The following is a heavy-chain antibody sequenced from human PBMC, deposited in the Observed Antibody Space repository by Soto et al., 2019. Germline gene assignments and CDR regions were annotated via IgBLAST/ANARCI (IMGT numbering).Heavy chain of an antibody. J-gene: IGHJ3*02. D-gene: IGHD4-17*01. CDR1: GGSFSGYY. Sequence: QVQLQQWGAGLLKPSETLSLTCAVYGGSFSGYYWSWIRQPPGKGLEWIGEINHSGSTNYNPSLKSRVTISVDSSKNQFSRELRSVTAAATAVYCCARVGGADYCGYVLLAFDIWFEGTMVTVSS. CDR2: INHSGST. V-gene: IGHV4-34*01. CDR3: ARVGGADYCGYVLLAFDI.